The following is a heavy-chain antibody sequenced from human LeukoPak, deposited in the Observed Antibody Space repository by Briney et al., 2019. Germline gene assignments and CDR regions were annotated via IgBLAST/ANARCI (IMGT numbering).Heavy chain of an antibody. CDR3: AKGGYRINYYYYYYMDV. D-gene: IGHD5-18*01. V-gene: IGHV3-30*04. CDR2: ISYDGSNK. Sequence: GGSLRLSCAASGFTFSSYAMHWVRQAPGKGLEWVAVISYDGSNKYYADSVKGRFTISRDNSKNTLYLQMNSLRAEGTAVYYCAKGGYRINYYYYYYMDVWGKGTTVTVSS. J-gene: IGHJ6*03. CDR1: GFTFSSYA.